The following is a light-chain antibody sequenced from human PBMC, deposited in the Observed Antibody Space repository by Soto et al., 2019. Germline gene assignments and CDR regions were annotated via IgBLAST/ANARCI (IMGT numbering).Light chain of an antibody. Sequence: DIQMTQSPSTLSASVGARVTITCRASQSISSWLAWYQQKPGKAPKLLIYDASSLESGVPSRFSGSGSGTEFTLTITRLQPDDFATYYCQQYNSYPWTFGQGTKVDI. CDR1: QSISSW. V-gene: IGKV1-5*01. CDR3: QQYNSYPWT. CDR2: DAS. J-gene: IGKJ1*01.